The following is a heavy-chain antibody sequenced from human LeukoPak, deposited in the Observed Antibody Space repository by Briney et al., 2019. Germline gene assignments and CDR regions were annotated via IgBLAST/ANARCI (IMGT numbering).Heavy chain of an antibody. CDR1: GDSVSSNSAA. CDR2: TYYRSKWYN. CDR3: ARDSRVGDMVRGGTDY. Sequence: SQTLSLTCAISGDSVSSNSAAWNWIRQSPSRGLEWLGRTYYRSKWYNDYAVSVKSRITINPDTSKNQFSLQLNSVTPEDTAVYYCARDSRVGDMVRGGTDYWGQGTLVTVSS. D-gene: IGHD3-10*01. V-gene: IGHV6-1*01. J-gene: IGHJ4*02.